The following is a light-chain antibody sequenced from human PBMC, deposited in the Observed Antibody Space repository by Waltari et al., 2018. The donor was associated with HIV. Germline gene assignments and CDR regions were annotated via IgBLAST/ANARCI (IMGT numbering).Light chain of an antibody. CDR1: QPISAF. J-gene: IGKJ4*01. CDR3: QQANNFPHT. CDR2: RAS. V-gene: IGKV1-12*01. Sequence: RMTQSPSSVSASVGDTVTITCRASQPISAFLAWYQHKPGRPPSLLVYRASILQTGGPSRFTGNGSAIDFALSIASLQPDDSAIYYCQQANNFPHTFGGGTRVEI.